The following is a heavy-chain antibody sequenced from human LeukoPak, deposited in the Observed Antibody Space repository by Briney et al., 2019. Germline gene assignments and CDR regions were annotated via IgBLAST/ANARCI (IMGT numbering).Heavy chain of an antibody. D-gene: IGHD7-27*01. V-gene: IGHV1-8*01. J-gene: IGHJ4*02. CDR2: MNPNSGDT. CDR3: ARGPPNWGYDY. Sequence: EASVNVSCKASGYTFTSYDFNWVRQATGQRPEWMGWMNPNSGDTGYAQKFQDRVTMTRNTSISTAYMELSSLRSDDTAVYYCARGPPNWGYDYWGPGTLVTVSS. CDR1: GYTFTSYD.